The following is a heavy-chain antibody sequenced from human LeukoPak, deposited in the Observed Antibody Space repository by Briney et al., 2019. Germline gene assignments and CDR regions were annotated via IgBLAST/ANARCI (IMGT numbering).Heavy chain of an antibody. D-gene: IGHD1-1*01. J-gene: IGHJ4*02. CDR2: ISSNGGST. CDR1: GFTFSSYA. Sequence: GGSLRLSCAASGFTFSSYAMHWVRQAPGKGLEYVSAISSNGGSTYYANSVKGRFTISRDNSKNTLYLQMGSLRAEDMAVYYCARGGTTFEHWGQGTLVTVSS. CDR3: ARGGTTFEH. V-gene: IGHV3-64*01.